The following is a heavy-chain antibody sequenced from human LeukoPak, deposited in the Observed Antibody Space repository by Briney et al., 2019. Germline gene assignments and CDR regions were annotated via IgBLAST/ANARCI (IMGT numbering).Heavy chain of an antibody. D-gene: IGHD1-7*01. CDR2: IRSQANNYAT. J-gene: IGHJ4*02. Sequence: GGSLRLSCAASGFTFSGSAIYWVRQASGKGLEWIGRIRSQANNYATAYGASVKGRFTISRDDSKNTAYLQMNSLETEDTAIYHCTKVKTGTTTSGYWGQGTLVTVSS. CDR1: GFTFSGSA. CDR3: TKVKTGTTTSGY. V-gene: IGHV3-73*01.